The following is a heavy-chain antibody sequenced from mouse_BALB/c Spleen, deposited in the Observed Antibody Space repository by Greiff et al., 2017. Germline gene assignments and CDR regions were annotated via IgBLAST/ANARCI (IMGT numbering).Heavy chain of an antibody. J-gene: IGHJ3*01. CDR3: ARASNCEGAWFAY. Sequence: QVQLQQPGAELVRPGASVKLSCKASGYTFTDYAMHWVKQSHAKSLEWIGVISTYYGNTNYNQKFKGKATMTVDKSSSTAYMELARLTSEDSAIYYCARASNCEGAWFAYWGQGTLVTVSA. D-gene: IGHD2-5*01. CDR1: GYTFTDYA. CDR2: ISTYYGNT. V-gene: IGHV1S137*01.